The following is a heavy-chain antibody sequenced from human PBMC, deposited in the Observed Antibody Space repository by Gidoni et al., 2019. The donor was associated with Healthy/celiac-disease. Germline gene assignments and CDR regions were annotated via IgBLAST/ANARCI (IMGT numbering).Heavy chain of an antibody. V-gene: IGHV3-30-3*01. CDR2: ISYDGSNK. J-gene: IGHJ4*02. D-gene: IGHD3-22*01. Sequence: QVQLVESGGGVVQPGRSLRLSCAASGFTFSSYAMHWVRQAPGKGLEWVAVISYDGSNKYYADSVKGRFTISTDNSKNTLYLQMNSLRAEDTAVYYCARGVGYGSLDSSGYYYGDFDYWGQGTLVTVSS. CDR1: GFTFSSYA. CDR3: ARGVGYGSLDSSGYYYGDFDY.